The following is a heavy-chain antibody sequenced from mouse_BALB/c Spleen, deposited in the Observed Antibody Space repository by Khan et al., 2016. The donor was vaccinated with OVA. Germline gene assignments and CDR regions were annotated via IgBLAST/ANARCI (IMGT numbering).Heavy chain of an antibody. V-gene: IGHV2-6-7*01. CDR2: VWGDGST. CDR1: GFSLTGYG. D-gene: IGHD1-1*01. CDR3: AVDSCANYHGYIDD. J-gene: IGHJ1*01. Sequence: VQLQQSGPGLVAPSQSLSITCTVSGFSLTGYGVNWVRQPPGKGLEWLGMVWGDGSTDYNSALKSRLSISKDNSKCQAFFKMNSLQTDETARYYCAVDSCANYHGYIDDWGEGNTVTVSS.